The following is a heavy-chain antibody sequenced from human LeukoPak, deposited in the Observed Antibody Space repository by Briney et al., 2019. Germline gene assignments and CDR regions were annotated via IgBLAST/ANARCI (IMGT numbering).Heavy chain of an antibody. CDR1: GGSISSSSYY. CDR2: IHYSGGT. CDR3: ARHTSGSSLDY. Sequence: SETLSLTSTVSGGSISSSSYYWGWIRRPPGKGLEWIATIHYSGGTNYNPSLKSRVTISVDASKNQFSLKLSSVTAADTAVYYCARHTSGSSLDYWGQGILVTVSS. V-gene: IGHV4-39*01. D-gene: IGHD6-6*01. J-gene: IGHJ4*02.